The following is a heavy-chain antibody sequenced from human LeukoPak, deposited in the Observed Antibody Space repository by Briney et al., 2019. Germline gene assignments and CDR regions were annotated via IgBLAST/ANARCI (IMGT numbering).Heavy chain of an antibody. J-gene: IGHJ6*04. Sequence: GASVKFSCKVSGYTLTELSMHWVRQAPGKGLEWMGGFDSEDGETIYAQKFQGRVTMTEDTSTDTAYMELSRLRSEDTAVYYCATDLEGSGSSGRYYYYGMDVWGKGTTVTVSS. CDR3: ATDLEGSGSSGRYYYYGMDV. CDR2: FDSEDGET. D-gene: IGHD3-10*01. V-gene: IGHV1-24*01. CDR1: GYTLTELS.